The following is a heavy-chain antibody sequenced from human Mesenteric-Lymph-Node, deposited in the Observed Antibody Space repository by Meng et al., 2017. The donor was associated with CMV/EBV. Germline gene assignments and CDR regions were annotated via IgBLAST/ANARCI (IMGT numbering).Heavy chain of an antibody. V-gene: IGHV3-23*03. CDR2: IYSGGSST. J-gene: IGHJ2*01. D-gene: IGHD4-23*01. Sequence: GESLKISCAASGFTFSNYAMSWVRQAPGKGLEWVSVIYSGGSSTYYADSVKGRFTISRDNSKNTLYLQMNSLRAEDTAVYYCAKRWNYWYFDLWGRGTLVTVSS. CDR3: AKRWNYWYFDL. CDR1: GFTFSNYA.